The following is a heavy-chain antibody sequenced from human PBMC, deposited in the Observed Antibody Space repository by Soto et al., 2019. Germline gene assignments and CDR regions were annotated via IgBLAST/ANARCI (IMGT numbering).Heavy chain of an antibody. CDR3: HRDDYFLGGDY. D-gene: IGHD3-3*01. Sequence: QVQLVQSGAEEKKPGASVKVSCKASGYTFTSFSMHWVRQAPGQRLEWMGWINAGNGNTKYSQKFQGRVTITRDTSASTVDVELRSLRSENTAVYYCHRDDYFLGGDYWGQGTLVTVSS. V-gene: IGHV1-3*05. CDR2: INAGNGNT. CDR1: GYTFTSFS. J-gene: IGHJ4*02.